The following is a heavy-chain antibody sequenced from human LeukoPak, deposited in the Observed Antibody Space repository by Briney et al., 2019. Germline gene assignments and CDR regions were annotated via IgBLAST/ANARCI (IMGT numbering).Heavy chain of an antibody. V-gene: IGHV1-69*04. CDR1: GGTFSSYA. CDR3: ASDDIVVVPAATPPYYYYYGMDV. D-gene: IGHD2-2*01. J-gene: IGHJ6*02. CDR2: IIPILGIA. Sequence: SVKVSCKASGGTFSSYAISWVRQAPGQGLEWMGRIIPILGIANYAQKFQGRVTITADKSTSTAYMELSSLRSEDTAVYYCASDDIVVVPAATPPYYYYYGMDVWGQGTTGTVSS.